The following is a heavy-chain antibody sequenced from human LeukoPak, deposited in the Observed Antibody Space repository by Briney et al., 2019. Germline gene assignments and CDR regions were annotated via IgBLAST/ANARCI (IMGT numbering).Heavy chain of an antibody. CDR3: ARGKEQQLVLDWFDP. CDR1: GFTFSSYS. J-gene: IGHJ5*02. CDR2: ISSSGSYI. Sequence: GGSLRLSCAASGFTFSSYSMNWVRQAPGKGLEWVSSISSSGSYIYYADSVKGRFTISRDNAKNSLYLQMNSLRAEDTAVYYCARGKEQQLVLDWFDPWGQGTLVTVSS. V-gene: IGHV3-21*01. D-gene: IGHD6-13*01.